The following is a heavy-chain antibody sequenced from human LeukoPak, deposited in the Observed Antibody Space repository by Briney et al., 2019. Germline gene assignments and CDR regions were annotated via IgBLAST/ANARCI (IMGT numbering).Heavy chain of an antibody. CDR2: IYYSGST. V-gene: IGHV4-59*01. CDR1: GGSISSYY. D-gene: IGHD3-22*01. J-gene: IGHJ4*02. CDR3: ASTYYYDSSGYFVY. Sequence: ETLSLTCTVSGGSISSYYWSWIRQPPEKGLEWIGYIYYSGSTNYNPSLKSRVTISVDTSKNQFSLKLSSVTAADTAVYYCASTYYYDSSGYFVYWGQGTLVTVSS.